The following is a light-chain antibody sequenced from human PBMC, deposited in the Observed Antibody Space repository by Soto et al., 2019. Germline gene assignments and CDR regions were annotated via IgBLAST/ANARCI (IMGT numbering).Light chain of an antibody. J-gene: IGKJ1*01. CDR3: QQYSSSRT. CDR2: KAS. Sequence: QMTQSPSTLSASVVDRVSITCRSIDSIVSWLGLNQQKPGKAPNLLIYKASTLESGVPSRFSGSGSETDFTLTITRLEPEDFAMYYCQQYSSSRTFGQGTKVDIK. CDR1: DSIVSW. V-gene: IGKV1-5*03.